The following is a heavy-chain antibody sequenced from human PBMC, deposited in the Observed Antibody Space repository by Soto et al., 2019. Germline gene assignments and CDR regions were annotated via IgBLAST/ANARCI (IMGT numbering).Heavy chain of an antibody. D-gene: IGHD3-22*01. J-gene: IGHJ4*02. CDR1: GGTFSSYA. Sequence: SVKVSCKASGGTFSSYAISWVRQAPGQGLEWMGGIIPIFGTANYAQKFQGRVTITADESTSTAYMELSSLRSEDTAVYYCARDNDGSGHYSDFDYWGQGTLVTVSS. CDR2: IIPIFGTA. V-gene: IGHV1-69*13. CDR3: ARDNDGSGHYSDFDY.